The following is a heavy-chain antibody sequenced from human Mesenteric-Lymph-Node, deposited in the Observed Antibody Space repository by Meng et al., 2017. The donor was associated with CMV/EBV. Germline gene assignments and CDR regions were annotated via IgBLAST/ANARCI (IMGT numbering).Heavy chain of an antibody. CDR2: IYSGGST. J-gene: IGHJ6*02. V-gene: IGHV3-66*02. CDR1: GFTVSSNY. D-gene: IGHD3-3*01. CDR3: ANKKLSDFGRGLMDV. Sequence: GESLKISCAASGFTVSSNYMSWVRQAPGKGLEWVSVIYSGGSTYYADSVKGRFTISRDNSKNTLYLQMNSLRAEDTAVYYCANKKLSDFGRGLMDVWGQGTTVTVSS.